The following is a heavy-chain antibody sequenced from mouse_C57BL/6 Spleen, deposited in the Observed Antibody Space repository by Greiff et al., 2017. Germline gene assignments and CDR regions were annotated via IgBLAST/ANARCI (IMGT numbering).Heavy chain of an antibody. D-gene: IGHD2-2*01. V-gene: IGHV5-4*01. Sequence: EVKLVESGGGLVKPGGSLKLSCAASGFTFSSYAMSWVRQTPEKRLEWVATISDGGSYTYYPDNVKGRFTISRNNAKNNLYLQMSHLKSADTAMYYGARDGYYFDYWGQGTTLTVSS. CDR2: ISDGGSYT. CDR3: ARDGYYFDY. CDR1: GFTFSSYA. J-gene: IGHJ2*01.